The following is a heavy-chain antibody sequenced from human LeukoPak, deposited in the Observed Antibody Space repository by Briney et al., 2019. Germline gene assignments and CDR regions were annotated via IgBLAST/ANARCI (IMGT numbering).Heavy chain of an antibody. D-gene: IGHD3-22*01. CDR3: ARDSYHSSCYYFFDS. CDR1: GVTFDDYA. Sequence: GGSLRLSCAASGVTFDDYAMRWVRQAPGEGRGWVSGISWNRGGIGYADSVRGRFTISRDNAKNSMYLQLHSLRAAATALYYRARDSYHSSCYYFFDSSGQGTLVTASS. V-gene: IGHV3-9*01. J-gene: IGHJ4*02. CDR2: ISWNRGGI.